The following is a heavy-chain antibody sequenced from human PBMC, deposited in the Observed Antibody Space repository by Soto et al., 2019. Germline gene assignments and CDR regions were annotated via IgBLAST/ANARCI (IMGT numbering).Heavy chain of an antibody. V-gene: IGHV1-69*01. D-gene: IGHD3-16*01. CDR1: GGTFSSYA. Sequence: QVQLVQSGAEVKKPGSSVKVSCKASGGTFSSYAISWVRQAPGQGLEWMGGFIPIFGTANYAQKFQGRVTITADESTSTAYMELSSLRSEDTAVYSCERNPTGTGGPIGYYFAYWGQGTLVTVSS. CDR2: FIPIFGTA. J-gene: IGHJ4*02. CDR3: ERNPTGTGGPIGYYFAY.